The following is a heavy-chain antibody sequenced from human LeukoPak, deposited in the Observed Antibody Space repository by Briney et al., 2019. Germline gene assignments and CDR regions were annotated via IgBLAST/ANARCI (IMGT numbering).Heavy chain of an antibody. CDR1: GFTFSSYA. J-gene: IGHJ5*02. Sequence: GGPLRLSCAASGFTFSSYAMTWVRQAPGKGLEWVSVISGSGGRTVYADSVKGRFTISRDNSKNMLYLQMKSLRVDDTATYYCAKDHGDYGVYVGWFDPWGQGTLATVSS. CDR3: AKDHGDYGVYVGWFDP. V-gene: IGHV3-23*01. CDR2: ISGSGGRT. D-gene: IGHD4-17*01.